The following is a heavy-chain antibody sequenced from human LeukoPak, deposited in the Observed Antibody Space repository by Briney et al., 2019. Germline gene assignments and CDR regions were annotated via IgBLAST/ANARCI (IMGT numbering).Heavy chain of an antibody. Sequence: GGSLRLSCAASGFTVRSTYMSWVRQAPGKGLEWVSVIYSGGNTYYADSVKGRFTVSRDISKNTLYLQMNSLRDEDTAVYYCAKGGDRWLQLEYTFDYWGQGTLVTVSS. CDR3: AKGGDRWLQLEYTFDY. D-gene: IGHD5-24*01. CDR1: GFTVRSTY. J-gene: IGHJ4*02. CDR2: IYSGGNT. V-gene: IGHV3-53*05.